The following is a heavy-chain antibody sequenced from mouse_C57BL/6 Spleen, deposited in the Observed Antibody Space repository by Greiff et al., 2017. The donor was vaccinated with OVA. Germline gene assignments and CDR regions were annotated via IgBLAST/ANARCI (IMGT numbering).Heavy chain of an antibody. CDR3: ARSLYYYGSLDY. D-gene: IGHD1-1*01. J-gene: IGHJ2*01. V-gene: IGHV1-82*01. CDR1: GYAFSSSW. Sequence: LVESGPELVKPGASVKISCKASGYAFSSSWMNWVKQRPGKGLEWIGRIYPGDGDTNYNGKFKGKATLTADKSSSTAYMQLSSLTSEDSAVYFCARSLYYYGSLDYWGQGTTLTVSS. CDR2: IYPGDGDT.